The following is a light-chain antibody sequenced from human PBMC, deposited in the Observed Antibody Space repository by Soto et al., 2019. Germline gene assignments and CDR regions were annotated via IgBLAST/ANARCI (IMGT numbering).Light chain of an antibody. CDR3: LLSYNDGRGV. J-gene: IGLJ1*01. Sequence: QAVVTQEPSLTVSPGGTVTLTCGSSTGAVTSGHYPYWFQQKPGQAPRTLIFDAVHKHSWTPARFSGFLLGGKAALTLSGAQPEDEAEYYCLLSYNDGRGVFGPGTKLTVL. CDR1: TGAVTSGHY. V-gene: IGLV7-46*01. CDR2: DAV.